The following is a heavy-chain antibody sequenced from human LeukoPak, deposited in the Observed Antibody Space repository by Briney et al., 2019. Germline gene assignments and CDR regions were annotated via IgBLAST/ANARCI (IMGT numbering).Heavy chain of an antibody. CDR1: GFTVSSNY. D-gene: IGHD6-19*01. V-gene: IGHV3-53*01. CDR2: IYSGGST. Sequence: GGSLRLSCAASGFTVSSNYMSWVRQAPGKGLEWVSVIYSGGSTYYADSVKGRFTISRDNSKNTLYLQMNSLRAEDTAVYYCARMYSSGWSAEYFQHWGQGTLVTVSS. J-gene: IGHJ1*01. CDR3: ARMYSSGWSAEYFQH.